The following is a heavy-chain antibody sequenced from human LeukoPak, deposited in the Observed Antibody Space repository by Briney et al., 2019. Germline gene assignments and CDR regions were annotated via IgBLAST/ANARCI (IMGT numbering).Heavy chain of an antibody. J-gene: IGHJ4*02. V-gene: IGHV1-2*02. CDR1: GYTFTGYY. CDR2: IDPNSGGT. CDR3: ARSGALRGSYYIDY. D-gene: IGHD3-16*01. Sequence: ASVKVSCKASGYTFTGYYMHWVRQAPGQGLEWMGWIDPNSGGTNYAQKFQGRVTMTRDTSISTAYMELSRLGSDDTAVYYCARSGALRGSYYIDYWGQGTLVTVSS.